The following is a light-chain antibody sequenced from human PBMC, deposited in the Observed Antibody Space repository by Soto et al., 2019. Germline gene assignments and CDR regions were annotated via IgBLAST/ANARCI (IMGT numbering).Light chain of an antibody. J-gene: IGKJ1*01. CDR2: DAS. CDR1: QSVSSSY. V-gene: IGKV3-20*01. CDR3: QQYSNSPRT. Sequence: EIVLTQSPGTLSLSPGERATLSCRASQSVSSSYLAWYQQKPGQAPRLLISDASSRATGISDRFSGSGSGPDFTLTISRLETEDFAVYYCQQYSNSPRTFGQGTKVEIK.